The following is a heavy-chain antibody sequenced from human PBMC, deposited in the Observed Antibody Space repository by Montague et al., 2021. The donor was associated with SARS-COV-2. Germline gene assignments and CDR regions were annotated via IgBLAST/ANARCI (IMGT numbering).Heavy chain of an antibody. CDR3: ARGIRGVIILYDYYLMDV. CDR1: GGSFICYY. D-gene: IGHD3-10*01. Sequence: SETLSLTCAVYGGSFICYYAPCIHQTPGNRPAWSGDIKHYFRTNENPSRKSRAAISAETSKNQFSLRVNSVTGADKAVYFCARGIRGVIILYDYYLMDVWGQ. CDR2: IKHYFRT. V-gene: IGHV4-34*04. J-gene: IGHJ6*01.